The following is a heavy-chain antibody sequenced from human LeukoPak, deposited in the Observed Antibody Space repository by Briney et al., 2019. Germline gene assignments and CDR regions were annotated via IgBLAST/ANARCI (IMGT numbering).Heavy chain of an antibody. D-gene: IGHD4-17*01. V-gene: IGHV3-64*01. CDR3: AREGAMSDYGDHRPFDY. CDR2: ITANGDIT. CDR1: GFSFNTYS. J-gene: IGHJ4*02. Sequence: GGSLRLSCAASGFSFNTYSMEWVRQAPGKGLEYVSLITANGDITHYANSVKGRFTISRDNSKNTLYLHVASLRTEDMAVYHCAREGAMSDYGDHRPFDYWGQGALVTVSS.